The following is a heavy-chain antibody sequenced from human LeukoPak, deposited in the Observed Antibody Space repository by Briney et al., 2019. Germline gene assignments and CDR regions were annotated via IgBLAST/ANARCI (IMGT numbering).Heavy chain of an antibody. CDR1: GFTVSSIY. Sequence: GGSLRLSCAASGFTVSSIYMSWVRQAPGKGLEWVSVIYSGGSTFYADSVRGRFTISRDNSKNTLCLQMNSLRAEDTAVYYCAKDGITIGPWFGESNPYFDYWGQGTLVTVSS. V-gene: IGHV3-53*05. CDR2: IYSGGST. J-gene: IGHJ4*02. D-gene: IGHD3-10*01. CDR3: AKDGITIGPWFGESNPYFDY.